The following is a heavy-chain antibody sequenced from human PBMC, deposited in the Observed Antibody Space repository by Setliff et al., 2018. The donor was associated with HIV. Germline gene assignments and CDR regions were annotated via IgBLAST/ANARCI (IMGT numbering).Heavy chain of an antibody. J-gene: IGHJ4*02. CDR1: GGSISSSNW. V-gene: IGHV4-4*02. CDR2: IYHSGTT. CDR3: ARWKSCGYNYFDY. Sequence: SETLSLTCAVSGGSISSSNWWGWVRQPPGKGLEWIGEIYHSGTTNYNPSLKSRVTISVDKSKNHFSLKLNSVTAADTAVYYCARWKSCGYNYFDYWGQGTLVTVSS. D-gene: IGHD5-12*01.